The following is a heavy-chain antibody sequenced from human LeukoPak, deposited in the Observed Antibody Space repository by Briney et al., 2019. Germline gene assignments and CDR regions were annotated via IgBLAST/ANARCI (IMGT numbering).Heavy chain of an antibody. Sequence: GGSLRLSCAASGFTFDDYAMHWVRQAPGKGLEWVSGISWNSGSIGYADSVKGRFTISRDNAKNSLYLQMNSLRAEDTALYYCAKEGTYYYDSSGYLRSSYFDYWGPGTQVTVSS. D-gene: IGHD3-22*01. CDR3: AKEGTYYYDSSGYLRSSYFDY. CDR1: GFTFDDYA. CDR2: ISWNSGSI. J-gene: IGHJ4*02. V-gene: IGHV3-9*01.